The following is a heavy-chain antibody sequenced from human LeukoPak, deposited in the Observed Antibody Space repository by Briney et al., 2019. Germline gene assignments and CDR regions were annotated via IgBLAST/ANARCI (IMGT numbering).Heavy chain of an antibody. D-gene: IGHD1-26*01. CDR2: ISWDGGST. CDR1: GFTFDDYA. Sequence: GGSLRLSCAASGFTFDDYAMHWVRQAPGKGLEGVSLISWDGGSTYYADSVKGRFTISRDNSKNSLYLQMNSLRAEDTALYYCAKDNSPVGATIFDYWGQGTLVTVSS. J-gene: IGHJ4*02. V-gene: IGHV3-43D*03. CDR3: AKDNSPVGATIFDY.